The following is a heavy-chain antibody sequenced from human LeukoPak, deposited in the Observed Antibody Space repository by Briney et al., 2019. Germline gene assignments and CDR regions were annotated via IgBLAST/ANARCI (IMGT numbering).Heavy chain of an antibody. CDR1: GVSFSGYY. D-gene: IGHD2-2*01. Sequence: SETLSLTCAVYGVSFSGYYWSWIRQPPGKGLEWIGEINHSGSTNYNPSLKSRVTISVDTSKNQFSLKLSSVTAADTAVYCCARTDIVVVPAARSHYYGMDVWGQGTTVTVSS. J-gene: IGHJ6*02. CDR3: ARTDIVVVPAARSHYYGMDV. V-gene: IGHV4-34*01. CDR2: INHSGST.